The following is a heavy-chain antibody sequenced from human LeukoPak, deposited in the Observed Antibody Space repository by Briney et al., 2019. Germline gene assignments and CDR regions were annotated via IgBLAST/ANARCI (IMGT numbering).Heavy chain of an antibody. CDR2: ISGSGGST. CDR1: GFTFSSYA. V-gene: IGHV3-23*01. Sequence: PGGSLRLSCAASGFTFSSYAMSWVRQAPGKGLEWVSGISGSGGSTYYADSVKGRFTISRDNSKNTLYLQMNSLRAEDTAVYYCARRLGSRYYFDYWGQGTLVTVSS. D-gene: IGHD7-27*01. J-gene: IGHJ4*02. CDR3: ARRLGSRYYFDY.